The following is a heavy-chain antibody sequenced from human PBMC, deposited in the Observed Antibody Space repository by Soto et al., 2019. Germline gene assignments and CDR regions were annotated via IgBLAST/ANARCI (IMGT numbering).Heavy chain of an antibody. Sequence: QVQLVESGGGVVQPGRSLRLSCAASGFTFSTYAMHWVRQAPGKGLEWVAVISYDGSNKYYADSVKGRFTISRDNSKNTVYLQMNSLRAEDTAVYYWARDKSPYSSGWHNRHFDYWGQGTLVTGSS. D-gene: IGHD6-19*01. CDR2: ISYDGSNK. V-gene: IGHV3-30-3*01. CDR3: ARDKSPYSSGWHNRHFDY. CDR1: GFTFSTYA. J-gene: IGHJ4*02.